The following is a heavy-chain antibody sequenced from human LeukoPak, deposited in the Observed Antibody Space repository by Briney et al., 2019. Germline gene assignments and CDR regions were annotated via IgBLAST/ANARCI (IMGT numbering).Heavy chain of an antibody. CDR1: GFTFSSYG. Sequence: GGSLRLSCAASGFTFSSYGMPWVRQAPGKGLEWVAVISYDGSNKYYADSVKGRFTISRDNSKNTLYLQMNSLRAEDTAVYYCAKAPNYDILTGYYLDYWGQGTLVTVSS. D-gene: IGHD3-9*01. CDR2: ISYDGSNK. CDR3: AKAPNYDILTGYYLDY. V-gene: IGHV3-30*18. J-gene: IGHJ4*02.